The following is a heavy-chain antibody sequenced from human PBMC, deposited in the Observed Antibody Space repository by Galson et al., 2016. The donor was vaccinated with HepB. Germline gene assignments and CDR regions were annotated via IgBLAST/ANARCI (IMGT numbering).Heavy chain of an antibody. J-gene: IGHJ6*02. V-gene: IGHV3-33*01. CDR3: ARAGWLSTAAAGIGMDV. D-gene: IGHD6-13*01. CDR1: GFSFSSYG. Sequence: SLRLSCAASGFSFSSYGFHWARQAPGKGLDWVAVMWYDGSTTYYADSVKGRFTISRDNSKNKVYLQMNSLRADDTAVYYCARAGWLSTAAAGIGMDVGGQGTTVTVSS. CDR2: MWYDGSTT.